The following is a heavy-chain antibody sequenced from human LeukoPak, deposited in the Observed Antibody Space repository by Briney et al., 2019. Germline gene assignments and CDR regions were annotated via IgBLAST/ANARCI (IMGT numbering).Heavy chain of an antibody. Sequence: SETLSLTCTVSGGSISPYYWSWIRRPPGKGLEWIGYIYYSGSTDYNPSLKSRVTISVDTSKNQFSLKLTSVTAADTAAYYCARHAQFQLFRGYYFYMDVWGKGTTVTVSS. CDR2: IYYSGST. D-gene: IGHD2-2*01. CDR1: GGSISPYY. CDR3: ARHAQFQLFRGYYFYMDV. J-gene: IGHJ6*03. V-gene: IGHV4-59*08.